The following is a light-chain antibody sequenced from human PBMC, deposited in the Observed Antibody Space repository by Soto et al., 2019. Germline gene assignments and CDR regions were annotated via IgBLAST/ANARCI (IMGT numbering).Light chain of an antibody. CDR2: DSY. Sequence: DVQMTQSPSTLSASVGDSVTITCRASQSVNNWLAWYQQKPGKAPRLLIFDSYKLESGVPSRFSGSGSGTEFTLTISSLHPDDFATYFCQLYNRNTWSFGPGTKVDIK. V-gene: IGKV1-5*01. J-gene: IGKJ1*01. CDR1: QSVNNW. CDR3: QLYNRNTWS.